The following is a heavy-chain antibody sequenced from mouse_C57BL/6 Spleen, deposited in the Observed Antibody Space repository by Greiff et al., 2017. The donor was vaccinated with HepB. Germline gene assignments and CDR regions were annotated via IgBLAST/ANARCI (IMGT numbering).Heavy chain of an antibody. Sequence: QVQLQQPGAELVRPGSSVKLSCKASGYTFTSYWMHWVKQRPIQGLEWIGNIDPSDSETHYNQKFKYKATLTVDKSSSTAYMQLSSLTSEDSAVYYCARGDYDYDGYAMDYWGQGTSVTVSS. CDR3: ARGDYDYDGYAMDY. V-gene: IGHV1-52*01. J-gene: IGHJ4*01. D-gene: IGHD2-4*01. CDR1: GYTFTSYW. CDR2: IDPSDSET.